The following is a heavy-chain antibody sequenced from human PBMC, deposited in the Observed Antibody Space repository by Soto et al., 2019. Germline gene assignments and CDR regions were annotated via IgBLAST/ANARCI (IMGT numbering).Heavy chain of an antibody. V-gene: IGHV1-8*02. Sequence: QEQLVQSAAEVKKPGASVKVSCMTSGYTFNDYEINWVRHATGQGLEWIGWMNPNSGETGYAQRFQGRVTMTTSSSLNTAYLELSCLTSDDTAVYYCARIAMPARPRWYNWFDPWGQGTLVTVSS. J-gene: IGHJ5*02. CDR3: ARIAMPARPRWYNWFDP. CDR1: GYTFNDYE. CDR2: MNPNSGET. D-gene: IGHD2-2*01.